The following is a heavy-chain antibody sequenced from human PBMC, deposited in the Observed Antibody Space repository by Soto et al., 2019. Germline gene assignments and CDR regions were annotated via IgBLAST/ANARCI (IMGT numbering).Heavy chain of an antibody. CDR3: ANAPSVSMMVVGPSLDR. Sequence: LRLYCAASGLTLSRYAMTWVRQAPGKGLEWVSCLSGSGAATYYADSVKGRFTISRDNSKNTLYLQMNSLRAEDTAVYYCANAPSVSMMVVGPSLDRRDKGTQVTVSS. V-gene: IGHV3-23*01. J-gene: IGHJ5*02. CDR1: GLTLSRYA. CDR2: LSGSGAAT. D-gene: IGHD3-22*01.